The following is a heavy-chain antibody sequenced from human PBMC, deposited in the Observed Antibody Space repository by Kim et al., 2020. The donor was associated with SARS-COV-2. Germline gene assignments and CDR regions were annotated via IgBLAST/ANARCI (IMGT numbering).Heavy chain of an antibody. CDR3: ATTMGIVATISFDY. D-gene: IGHD5-12*01. Sequence: SVKVSCKASGGTFSSYAISWVRQAPGQGLEWMGGIIPIFGTANYAQKFQGRVTITADESTSTAYMELSSLRSEDTAVYYCATTMGIVATISFDYWGQGTLVTVSS. V-gene: IGHV1-69*13. CDR1: GGTFSSYA. J-gene: IGHJ4*02. CDR2: IIPIFGTA.